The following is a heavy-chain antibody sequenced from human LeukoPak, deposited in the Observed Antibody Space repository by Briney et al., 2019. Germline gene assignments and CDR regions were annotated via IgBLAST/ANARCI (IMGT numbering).Heavy chain of an antibody. V-gene: IGHV3-23*01. D-gene: IGHD3-16*02. CDR1: GFTFSSYA. J-gene: IGHJ4*02. CDR3: ARDRYSFDY. Sequence: PGGSLRLSCAASGFTFSSYAMSWVRQAPGKGLEWVSAISGSGGSTYYADSVKGRFTVSRDNSINTVYLQMNSLRAEDTAVYYCARDRYSFDYWGQGTLVTVSS. CDR2: ISGSGGST.